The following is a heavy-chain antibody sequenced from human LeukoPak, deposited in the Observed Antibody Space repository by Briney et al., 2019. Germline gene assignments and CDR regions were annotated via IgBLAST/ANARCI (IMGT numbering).Heavy chain of an antibody. D-gene: IGHD6-19*01. CDR1: GGTFSSYA. CDR2: IIPIFGIA. CDR3: AREYSSGWYWFDP. V-gene: IGHV1-69*04. Sequence: GSSVKVSCKASGGTFSSYAISWVRQAPGQGLEWMGRIIPIFGIANYAQKFQGRVTITADKSTSTAYMELSSLRSEDTAVYYCAREYSSGWYWFDPWGQGTLSPSPQ. J-gene: IGHJ5*02.